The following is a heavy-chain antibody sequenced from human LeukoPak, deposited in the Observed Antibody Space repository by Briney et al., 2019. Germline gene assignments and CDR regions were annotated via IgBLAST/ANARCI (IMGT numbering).Heavy chain of an antibody. J-gene: IGHJ4*02. Sequence: GGSLRLSCAASGFTFSSAWMHWVRQAPGTGLVWVSRITDDATTTYADSVKGRFTISRDNAKNILYLQMNSLRAEDTAVYYCVRDRVGPDYWGQGTLVIVSS. D-gene: IGHD1-26*01. CDR3: VRDRVGPDY. CDR2: ITDDATT. V-gene: IGHV3-74*03. CDR1: GFTFSSAW.